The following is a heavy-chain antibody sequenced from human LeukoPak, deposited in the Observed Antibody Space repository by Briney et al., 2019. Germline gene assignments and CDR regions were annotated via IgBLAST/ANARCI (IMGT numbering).Heavy chain of an antibody. Sequence: SETLSLTCAVYGGSFSGYYWSWIRQPPGKGLEWIGEINHSGSTNYNPSLKSRVTISVDTSKNQFSLKLSSVTAADTAVYYCARGRDGSGRGPWGFDYWGQGTLVTVSS. D-gene: IGHD3-16*01. J-gene: IGHJ4*02. CDR2: INHSGST. CDR1: GGSFSGYY. V-gene: IGHV4-34*01. CDR3: ARGRDGSGRGPWGFDY.